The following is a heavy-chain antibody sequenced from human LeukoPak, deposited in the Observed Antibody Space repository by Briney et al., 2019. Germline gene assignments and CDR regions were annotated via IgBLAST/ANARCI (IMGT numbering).Heavy chain of an antibody. CDR2: ITGSGGTT. D-gene: IGHD3-16*02. CDR3: AKGGYSS. CDR1: GTSVSTM. Sequence: ETLSLTCGVSGTSVSTMNWWSWVRQSPGKGLEWVSAITGSGGTTYYADFVKGRFTISRDNSKNTLYLQMNSLRAEDTAVYHCAKGGYSSWGQGTRVTVSS. J-gene: IGHJ4*02. V-gene: IGHV3-23*01.